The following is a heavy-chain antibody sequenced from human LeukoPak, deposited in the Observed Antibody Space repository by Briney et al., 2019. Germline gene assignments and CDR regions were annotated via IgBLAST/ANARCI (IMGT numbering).Heavy chain of an antibody. CDR1: GFTFSSYS. Sequence: PGGSLRLSCVASGFTFSSYSMNWVRQAPGKGLEWVSYISSSSSTIYYADSVKGRFTISRDNAKNSLYLQMNSLRAEDTAVYYCARGAYTGGAVAGHFDYWGQGTLVTVSS. J-gene: IGHJ4*02. V-gene: IGHV3-48*01. CDR2: ISSSSSTI. CDR3: ARGAYTGGAVAGHFDY. D-gene: IGHD6-19*01.